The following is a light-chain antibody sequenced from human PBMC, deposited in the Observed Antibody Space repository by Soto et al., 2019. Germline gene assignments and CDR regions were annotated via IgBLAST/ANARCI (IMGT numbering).Light chain of an antibody. CDR2: GAS. CDR3: RQCGRSRRT. V-gene: IGKV3-20*01. J-gene: IGKJ1*01. Sequence: EIVLTQSPGTLSLSPGERATLSCRASESVTSDCLAWYRQRPGQAPRLLIYGASTRATGTPDRISGSGSGTDFSLTISRLGPEDFAVYFCRQCGRSRRTFGQGTRLEIK. CDR1: ESVTSDC.